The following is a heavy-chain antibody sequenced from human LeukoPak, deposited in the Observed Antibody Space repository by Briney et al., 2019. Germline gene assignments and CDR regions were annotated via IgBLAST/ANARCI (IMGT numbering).Heavy chain of an antibody. V-gene: IGHV1-18*01. D-gene: IGHD6-13*01. CDR1: DYTFTNYG. CDR2: ISAYNGNT. Sequence: ASVKVSCKASDYTFTNYGISWVRQAPGQGLEWMGWISAYNGNTNYAQKVQGRVTMTTDTSTRTAYMELRSLRSDDTAVYYCARVVPIRRDSSSSLSLGGRARFDPWGQGTLVTVSS. CDR3: ARVVPIRRDSSSSLSLGGRARFDP. J-gene: IGHJ5*02.